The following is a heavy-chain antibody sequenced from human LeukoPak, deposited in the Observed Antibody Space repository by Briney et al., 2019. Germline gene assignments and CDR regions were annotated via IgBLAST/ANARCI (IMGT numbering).Heavy chain of an antibody. J-gene: IGHJ6*02. CDR2: ISSSGSTI. V-gene: IGHV3-48*03. D-gene: IGHD3-3*01. CDR3: ARDHDFWSGGYVMDV. CDR1: GFTFSSYE. Sequence: PGGSLRLSCAASGFTFSSYEMNWVRQAPGKGLEWVSYISSSGSTIYYADSVKGRFTVSRDNAKNSLYLQMNSLRAEDTAVYYCARDHDFWSGGYVMDVWGQGTTVTVSS.